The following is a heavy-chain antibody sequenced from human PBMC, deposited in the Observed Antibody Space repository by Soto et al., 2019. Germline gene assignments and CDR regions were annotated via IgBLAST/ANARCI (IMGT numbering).Heavy chain of an antibody. J-gene: IGHJ4*02. Sequence: QVQLQQWGAGRLKPSETLSLTCAVYGGSFSGYYWSWIRQPPGKGLEWIGEINHSGSTNYNPSLKSRVTISVDTSKNQFSLKLSSVTAADTAVYYCARGRGYSSSWYRYWGQGTLVTVSS. CDR2: INHSGST. D-gene: IGHD6-13*01. CDR3: ARGRGYSSSWYRY. CDR1: GGSFSGYY. V-gene: IGHV4-34*01.